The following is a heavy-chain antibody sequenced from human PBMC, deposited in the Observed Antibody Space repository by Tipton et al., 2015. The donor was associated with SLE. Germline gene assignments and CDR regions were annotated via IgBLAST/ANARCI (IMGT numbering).Heavy chain of an antibody. V-gene: IGHV4-30-2*03. J-gene: IGHJ4*02. Sequence: TLSLTCTVSGGSIGRGGYFWSWIRQPPGKGLEWIATINHSGTTYYNPSLKSRVTISVDTSKNQFSLSLSSVTAADTAVYYCARHVVATSRGSYYFDYWGQGTLLTVSS. CDR1: GGSIGRGGYF. D-gene: IGHD2-15*01. CDR2: INHSGTT. CDR3: ARHVVATSRGSYYFDY.